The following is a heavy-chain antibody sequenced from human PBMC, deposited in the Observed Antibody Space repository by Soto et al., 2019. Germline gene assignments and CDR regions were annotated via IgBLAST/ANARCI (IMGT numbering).Heavy chain of an antibody. CDR3: ARDGGEYSSSFLVGCWFDP. V-gene: IGHV1-2*04. CDR1: GYTFTGYY. D-gene: IGHD6-6*01. Sequence: ASVKVSCKASGYTFTGYYMHWVRQAPGQGLEWMGWINPNSGGTNYAQKFQGWVTMTRDTSISTAYMELSRLRSDDTAVYYCARDGGEYSSSFLVGCWFDPWGQGTLVTVSS. J-gene: IGHJ5*02. CDR2: INPNSGGT.